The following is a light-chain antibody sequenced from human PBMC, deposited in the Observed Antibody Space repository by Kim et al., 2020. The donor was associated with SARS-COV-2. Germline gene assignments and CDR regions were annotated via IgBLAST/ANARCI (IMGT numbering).Light chain of an antibody. Sequence: EIVLTQSPGTLSLSPGERATLSCRASQSLTSNYLAWYQLKPGQAPRLLIFGASTRATAIPDRFSGSGSGTDFTLTISRLEPEDFAVYFCHQYGSSPYTFGQGTKLEIK. V-gene: IGKV3-20*01. CDR3: HQYGSSPYT. J-gene: IGKJ2*01. CDR2: GAS. CDR1: QSLTSNY.